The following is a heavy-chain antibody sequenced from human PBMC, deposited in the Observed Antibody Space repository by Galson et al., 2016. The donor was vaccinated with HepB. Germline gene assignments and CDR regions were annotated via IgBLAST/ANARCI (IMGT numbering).Heavy chain of an antibody. Sequence: LTCAFSGGSMNNNNWWSWVRQPPGKGLEWIGESHHSGRTNYNPSLKSRVVVSVDKPQKQCSLRLASVTAADTAVYSCAPFASWYEGYFGPWGQGIQVTVSS. V-gene: IGHV4-4*01. CDR2: SHHSGRT. D-gene: IGHD6-13*01. J-gene: IGHJ5*02. CDR1: GGSMNNNNW. CDR3: APFASWYEGYFGP.